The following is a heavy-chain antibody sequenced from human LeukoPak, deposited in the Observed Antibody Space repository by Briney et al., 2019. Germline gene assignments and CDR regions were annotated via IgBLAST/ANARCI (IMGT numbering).Heavy chain of an antibody. Sequence: ASVNVSCKASGYTFTSYYMHWVRQAPGQGLEWMGIINPSGGSTSYAQKFQGRVTMTRDTSTSTVYMELSSLRSEDTAVYYCASDILRTIGPLVSVPHFDYWGQGTLVTVSS. CDR2: INPSGGST. CDR3: ASDILRTIGPLVSVPHFDY. V-gene: IGHV1-46*01. J-gene: IGHJ4*02. D-gene: IGHD3-9*01. CDR1: GYTFTSYY.